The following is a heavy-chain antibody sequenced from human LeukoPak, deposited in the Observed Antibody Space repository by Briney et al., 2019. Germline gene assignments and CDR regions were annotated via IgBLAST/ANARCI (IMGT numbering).Heavy chain of an antibody. J-gene: IGHJ4*02. CDR1: GFNADTNF. D-gene: IGHD4-17*01. V-gene: IGHV3-53*01. CDR3: AGDDSGDWYWGW. CDR2: IYSGGAT. Sequence: GGSLRLSCAASGFNADTNFMSWVRQAPGKGLEWVSVIYSGGATFYADSVKGRFTISRDTSKSTLYLQMNSLRTEDTAVYYCAGDDSGDWYWGWWGQGTLVTVSS.